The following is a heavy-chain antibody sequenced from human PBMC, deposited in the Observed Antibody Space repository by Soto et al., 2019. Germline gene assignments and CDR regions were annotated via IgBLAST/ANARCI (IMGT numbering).Heavy chain of an antibody. CDR3: ARHSVFRPGYFDY. Sequence: SETLSLTCAVSGGSISGGGYSWSWIRQPPGKGLEWIGYIYHSGSTYYNPSLKSRVTISVDRSKNQFSLKLSSVTAADTAVYYCARHSVFRPGYFDYWGQGTLVTVSS. CDR1: GGSISGGGYS. J-gene: IGHJ4*02. D-gene: IGHD6-19*01. CDR2: IYHSGST. V-gene: IGHV4-30-2*01.